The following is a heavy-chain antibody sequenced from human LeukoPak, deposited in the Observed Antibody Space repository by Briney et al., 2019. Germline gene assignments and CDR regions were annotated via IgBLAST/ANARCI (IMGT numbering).Heavy chain of an antibody. Sequence: ASVKVSCKASGGTFSSYTISWVRQAPGQGLEWMGIINPSGGSTSYAQKFQGRVTMTRDTSTSTVYMELSSLRSEDTAVYYCARAPSRITIFGVVIRHADYFDYWGQGTLVTVSS. J-gene: IGHJ4*02. CDR2: INPSGGST. D-gene: IGHD3-3*01. V-gene: IGHV1-46*01. CDR3: ARAPSRITIFGVVIRHADYFDY. CDR1: GGTFSSYT.